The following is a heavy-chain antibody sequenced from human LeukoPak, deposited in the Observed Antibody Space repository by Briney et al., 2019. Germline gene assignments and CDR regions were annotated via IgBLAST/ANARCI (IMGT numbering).Heavy chain of an antibody. CDR1: GASFNYYY. D-gene: IGHD2-21*01. V-gene: IGHV4-4*07. Sequence: PSETLSLTCNVSGASFNYYYWSWIRQPAGKGLEWIGRVYLGGSTNYNPSLKSRVMMSLDKANNQFSLRLSSVTAADTAFYYCARDHCDDAACYPFDRWGQGALVTVSS. CDR2: VYLGGST. J-gene: IGHJ4*02. CDR3: ARDHCDDAACYPFDR.